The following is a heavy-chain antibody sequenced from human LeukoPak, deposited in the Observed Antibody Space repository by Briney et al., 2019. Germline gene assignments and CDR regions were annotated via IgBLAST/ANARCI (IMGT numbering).Heavy chain of an antibody. D-gene: IGHD3-10*01. CDR3: ARGELLTDY. V-gene: IGHV3-30*04. Sequence: PGRSLRLSCAASGFTFSSYAMHWVRQAPGKGLEWVAVISYDGSNKYYVDSVKGRFTISRDNSKNTLYLQMNSLRAEDTAVYYCARGELLTDYWGQGTLVTVYS. J-gene: IGHJ4*02. CDR1: GFTFSSYA. CDR2: ISYDGSNK.